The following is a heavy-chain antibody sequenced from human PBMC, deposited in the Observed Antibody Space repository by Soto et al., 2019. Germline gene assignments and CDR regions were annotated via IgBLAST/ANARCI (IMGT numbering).Heavy chain of an antibody. CDR3: ARDPLSFLGSSGYYPKYYFDY. D-gene: IGHD3-22*01. J-gene: IGHJ4*02. Sequence: GGSLRLSCAASGFTFSSYGMHWVRQAPGKGLEWVAVIWYDGSNKYYADSVKGRFTISRDNSKNTLYLQMNSLRAEDTAVYYCARDPLSFLGSSGYYPKYYFDYWGQGTLVTVSS. CDR1: GFTFSSYG. CDR2: IWYDGSNK. V-gene: IGHV3-33*01.